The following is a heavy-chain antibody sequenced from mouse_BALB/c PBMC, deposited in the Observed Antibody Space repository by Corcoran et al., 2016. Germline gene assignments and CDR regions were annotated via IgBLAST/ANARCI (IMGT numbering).Heavy chain of an antibody. CDR1: GYTFTSYW. V-gene: IGHV1-7*01. CDR2: INPSTGYT. Sequence: QVQLQQSGAELAKPGASVKMSCKASGYTFTSYWMHWVKHRPGQGLEWIGYINPSTGYTEYNQKFKDKATLTADKSSSTAYMQLSSLTSEDSAVYYCARSDDGYYYFDYWGQGTTLTVSS. J-gene: IGHJ2*01. CDR3: ARSDDGYYYFDY. D-gene: IGHD2-3*01.